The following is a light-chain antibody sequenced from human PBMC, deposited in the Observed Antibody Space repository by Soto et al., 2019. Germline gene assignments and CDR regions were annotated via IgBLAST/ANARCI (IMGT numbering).Light chain of an antibody. CDR1: QSANSNY. V-gene: IGKV3-20*01. Sequence: ELVLTQSPGTLSLSPGERATLSCRASQSANSNYLAWYQQKPGQAPRLLIYGGSSRATGIPDRFSGSGSGTDFTLTISSLQSEDFAVYFCQQYHIWPSWTFGQGTKVDIK. CDR3: QQYHIWPSWT. J-gene: IGKJ1*01. CDR2: GGS.